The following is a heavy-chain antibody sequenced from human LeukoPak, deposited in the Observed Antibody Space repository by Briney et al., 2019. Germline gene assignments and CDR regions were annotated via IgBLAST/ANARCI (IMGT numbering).Heavy chain of an antibody. Sequence: VASVKVSRKASEYSFTAYYIHWVRQAPGQGLEWMGRISPTRGGTKYAQKFLGRVSMTRDTSISTSYMELSSLRPDDTAVYYCASLEYASGSFNSYYYYDGRDIWGQGTMVTVSS. CDR2: ISPTRGGT. V-gene: IGHV1-2*02. D-gene: IGHD3-10*01. CDR1: EYSFTAYY. J-gene: IGHJ6*02. CDR3: ASLEYASGSFNSYYYYDGRDI.